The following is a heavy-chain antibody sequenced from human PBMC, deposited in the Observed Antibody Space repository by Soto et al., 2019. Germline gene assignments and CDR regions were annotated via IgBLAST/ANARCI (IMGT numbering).Heavy chain of an antibody. CDR1: GYAFTSFV. J-gene: IGHJ3*02. Sequence: QVQLVQSGIEVKNPGASVKVSCKASGYAFTSFVISWVRQAPGQGFEGMGWTVANNGYTNYAHNLHGRVTLITDTSTSTAYMDLRTLMYDDTAVYYCARCIGGTCDASYAFDIWGQGTMVTVSS. D-gene: IGHD2-15*01. V-gene: IGHV1-18*01. CDR2: TVANNGYT. CDR3: ARCIGGTCDASYAFDI.